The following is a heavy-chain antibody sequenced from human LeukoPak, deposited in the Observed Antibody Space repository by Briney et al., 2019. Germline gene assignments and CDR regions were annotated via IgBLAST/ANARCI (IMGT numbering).Heavy chain of an antibody. CDR3: ARVRGELLVY. Sequence: SETLSLTCAVSGGSFSGYYWTWIRQPPGKGLEWIGEINHSGSTNYNPSLKSRVTISVDTSKNQFSLKLSSVTAADTAVYYCARVRGELLVYWGQGTLVTVSS. V-gene: IGHV4-34*01. J-gene: IGHJ4*02. CDR2: INHSGST. CDR1: GGSFSGYY. D-gene: IGHD1-26*01.